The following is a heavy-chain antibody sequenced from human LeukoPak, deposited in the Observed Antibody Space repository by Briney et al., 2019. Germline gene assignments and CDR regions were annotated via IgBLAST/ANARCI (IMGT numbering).Heavy chain of an antibody. D-gene: IGHD1-26*01. V-gene: IGHV3-23*01. J-gene: IGHJ4*02. Sequence: GGSLRLSCAVSGSTFTSYAMSGVRRSPGKGRGWVSSIIGSSVTTYYADSVKGRFTIPTDIPNKTLYLHIKTLRLGDTARYYFAKTLVPSGIYHEDYFDYWGQGTLVTVSS. CDR3: AKTLVPSGIYHEDYFDY. CDR1: GSTFTSYA. CDR2: IIGSSVTT.